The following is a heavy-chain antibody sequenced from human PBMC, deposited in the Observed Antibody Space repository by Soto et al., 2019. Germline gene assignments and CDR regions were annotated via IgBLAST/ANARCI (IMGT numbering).Heavy chain of an antibody. CDR2: LSYDGSNK. J-gene: IGHJ6*02. D-gene: IGHD6-6*01. V-gene: IGHV3-30*18. Sequence: PGGSLRLSCAASGFTFSSYGMHWVRQAPGKGLEWVAVLSYDGSNKYYADSVKGRFTISRDNSKNTLYLQMNSLRAEDTAVYYCAKDNIAARPETGTAGLYYYYYGMDVWGQGTTVTVSS. CDR3: AKDNIAARPETGTAGLYYYYYGMDV. CDR1: GFTFSSYG.